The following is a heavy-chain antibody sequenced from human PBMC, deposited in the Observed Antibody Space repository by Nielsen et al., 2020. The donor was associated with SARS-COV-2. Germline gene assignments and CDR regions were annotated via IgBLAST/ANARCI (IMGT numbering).Heavy chain of an antibody. Sequence: GESLKISCAASGFIVSKNYMNWVRQAPGKGLEWVSVIFSDGSTYYADSVKGRFTISRDTSRNTLFLQMNSLRDEDTGVYYCARDGVGYYYYTDVWGKGTTVTVSS. CDR1: GFIVSKNY. CDR2: IFSDGST. V-gene: IGHV3-66*01. J-gene: IGHJ6*03. D-gene: IGHD3-3*01. CDR3: ARDGVGYYYYTDV.